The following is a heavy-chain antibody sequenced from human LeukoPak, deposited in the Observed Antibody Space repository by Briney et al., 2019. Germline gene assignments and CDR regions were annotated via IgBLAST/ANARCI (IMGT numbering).Heavy chain of an antibody. CDR2: ISWNSGSI. V-gene: IGHV3-9*01. D-gene: IGHD6-19*01. CDR1: GFTFDDYA. CDR3: AKDSRAVAGRSPIDY. Sequence: GGSLRLSCAASGFTFDDYAMHWVRQAPGKGLEWVSGISWNSGSIGYADSVKGRFTISRDNAKNSLYLQMNSLRAEDTALCYCAKDSRAVAGRSPIDYWGQGTLVTVSS. J-gene: IGHJ4*02.